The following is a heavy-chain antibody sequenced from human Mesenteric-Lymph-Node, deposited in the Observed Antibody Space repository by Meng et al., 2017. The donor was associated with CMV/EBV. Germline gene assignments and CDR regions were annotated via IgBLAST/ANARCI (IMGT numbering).Heavy chain of an antibody. CDR1: GYTFTGYY. CDR3: ARAQDWFDP. Sequence: ASVKVSCKASGYTFTGYYMHWVRQAPGQGLEWMGWTSAYNGNTNYAQNFQGRVTMTTDTSTNTAYMELRSLKSDDTAVYYCARAQDWFDPWGQGTLVTVSS. CDR2: TSAYNGNT. J-gene: IGHJ5*02. V-gene: IGHV1-18*04.